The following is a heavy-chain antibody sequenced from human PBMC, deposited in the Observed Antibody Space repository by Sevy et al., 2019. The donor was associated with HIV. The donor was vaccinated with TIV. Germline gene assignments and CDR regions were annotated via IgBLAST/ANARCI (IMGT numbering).Heavy chain of an antibody. V-gene: IGHV1-18*04. CDR3: ARDSLSYSSSWGYFDY. D-gene: IGHD3-16*01. Sequence: ASVKVSCKTSGYTFSSYGVSWVRQAPGQGLEWMGWITAYSGKTYYAQKFQGSVTMTTDTSTNTMYLELRSLGYDDTAVYYCARDSLSYSSSWGYFDYWGQGTLVTVSS. J-gene: IGHJ4*02. CDR2: ITAYSGKT. CDR1: GYTFSSYG.